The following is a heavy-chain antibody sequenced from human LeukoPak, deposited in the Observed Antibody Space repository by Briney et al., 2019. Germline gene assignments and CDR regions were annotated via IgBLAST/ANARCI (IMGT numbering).Heavy chain of an antibody. CDR1: GFTFSSYS. J-gene: IGHJ4*02. V-gene: IGHV3-48*01. Sequence: GGSLRLFCAASGFTFSSYSINWVRQAPGKGLEWVSSISSSSSTIYYADSVKGRFTISRDNAKNSLYLQMNSLRAEDTAVYYCARDEYSSSLVYWGQGTLVTVSS. CDR2: ISSSSSTI. CDR3: ARDEYSSSLVY. D-gene: IGHD6-13*01.